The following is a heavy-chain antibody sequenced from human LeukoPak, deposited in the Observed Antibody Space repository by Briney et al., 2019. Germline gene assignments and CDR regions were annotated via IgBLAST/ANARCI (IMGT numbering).Heavy chain of an antibody. CDR2: IKQDGGEK. V-gene: IGHV3-7*05. D-gene: IGHD6-19*01. Sequence: QTGGSLRLSCAASGFTFSSYWMSWVRQAPGEGPEWVANIKQDGGEKYYVDSVKGRFTISRDKAKNSLYLQMNSLRAEDTAVYYCARSSKAESTRYSSGWCSGPPYYYGMDVWGQGTTVTVSS. CDR1: GFTFSSYW. J-gene: IGHJ6*02. CDR3: ARSSKAESTRYSSGWCSGPPYYYGMDV.